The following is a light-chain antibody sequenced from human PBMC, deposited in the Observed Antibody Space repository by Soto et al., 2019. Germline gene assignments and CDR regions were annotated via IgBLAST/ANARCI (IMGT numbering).Light chain of an antibody. V-gene: IGKV3-15*01. Sequence: EIVMTQSPATLSVSPGERATLSCRASQSVSSNLAWYQQKPGQAPRLLIYGASTRATGIPAGFSGSGSGTEFTLTISSLQSEDFAVYYCQQYSNWPPETFGQGTKVEIK. J-gene: IGKJ1*01. CDR2: GAS. CDR3: QQYSNWPPET. CDR1: QSVSSN.